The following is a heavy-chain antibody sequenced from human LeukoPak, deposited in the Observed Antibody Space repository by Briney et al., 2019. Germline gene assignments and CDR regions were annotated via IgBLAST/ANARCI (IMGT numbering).Heavy chain of an antibody. J-gene: IGHJ4*02. CDR1: GFTFSSYA. Sequence: PGGSLRLSCAASGFTFSSYAMHWVRQAPGKGLEYVSAISSNGGSTYYANSVKGRFTISRDNSKNTLYLQMGSLRAEDMAVYYCARDINYYDSSGYCPLGYWGQGTLVTVSS. V-gene: IGHV3-64*01. CDR2: ISSNGGST. D-gene: IGHD3-22*01. CDR3: ARDINYYDSSGYCPLGY.